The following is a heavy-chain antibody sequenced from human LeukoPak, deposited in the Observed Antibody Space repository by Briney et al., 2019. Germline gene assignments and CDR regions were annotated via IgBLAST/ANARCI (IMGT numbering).Heavy chain of an antibody. V-gene: IGHV3-11*01. D-gene: IGHD3-22*01. CDR2: ISSSGSTI. J-gene: IGHJ4*02. Sequence: GGSLRLSCAASGFTFSDYYMSWIRQAPGKGLELVSFISSSGSTIYYADFVKGRFIISRDNAKNSLYLQMNSLRAEDTAVYYCAREVGYYYDSSGYLDYWGQGTLVTVSS. CDR1: GFTFSDYY. CDR3: AREVGYYYDSSGYLDY.